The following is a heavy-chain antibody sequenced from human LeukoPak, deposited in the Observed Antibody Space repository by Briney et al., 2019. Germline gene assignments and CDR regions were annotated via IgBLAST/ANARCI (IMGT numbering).Heavy chain of an antibody. Sequence: GGSLRLSCAASGFTFSSYAMSWVRQAPGKGLEWVSVISGSSGSTYYADSVKGRFTISRDNSKNTLFLQMNSLRAEDTAVYYCARAAGNYFFDYWGQGTLVTVSS. CDR2: ISGSSGST. V-gene: IGHV3-23*01. J-gene: IGHJ4*02. D-gene: IGHD1-7*01. CDR1: GFTFSSYA. CDR3: ARAAGNYFFDY.